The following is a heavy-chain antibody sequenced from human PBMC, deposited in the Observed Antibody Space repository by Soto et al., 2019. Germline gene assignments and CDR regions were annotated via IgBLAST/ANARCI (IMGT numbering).Heavy chain of an antibody. J-gene: IGHJ4*02. V-gene: IGHV4-4*07. CDR2: IYTSGST. CDR3: ARMGWSGYYATLDY. D-gene: IGHD3-3*01. Sequence: SETLSLTCSVSGVSIRNVYLSWIRQPAGKGLEWIGRIYTSGSTNYNPSLKSRVTMSVDTSKNQFSLKLSSVTAADTAVYYCARMGWSGYYATLDYWGQGTLVTVSS. CDR1: GVSIRNVY.